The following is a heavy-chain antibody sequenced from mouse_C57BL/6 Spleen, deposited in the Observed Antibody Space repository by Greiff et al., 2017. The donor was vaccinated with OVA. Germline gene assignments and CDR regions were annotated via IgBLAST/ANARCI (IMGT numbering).Heavy chain of an antibody. CDR1: GYSFTGYY. V-gene: IGHV1-42*01. CDR3: ERSPYYYAMDY. J-gene: IGHJ4*01. CDR2: INPSTGGT. Sequence: EVQLQQSGPELVKPGASVKISCKASGYSFTGYYMNWVKQSPEKSLEWIGEINPSTGGTTYNQKFKAKATLTVDKSSSTAYMQLKSLTSEDSAVYYCERSPYYYAMDYWGQGTSVTVSS.